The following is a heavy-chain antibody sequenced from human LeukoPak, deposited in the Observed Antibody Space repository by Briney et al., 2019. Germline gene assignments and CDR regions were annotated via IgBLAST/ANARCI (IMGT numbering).Heavy chain of an antibody. CDR3: ARAYSRSYSHFDD. J-gene: IGHJ4*02. V-gene: IGHV4-4*09. D-gene: IGHD1-26*01. CDR1: GGSISGYY. CDR2: IYTSGST. Sequence: NPSETLSLTCTVSGGSISGYYWSWIRQPPGKGLEWIGYIYTSGSTNYNPSLKSRVTISVDTSKNQFSLRLSSVTAVDTAMYFCARAYSRSYSHFDDWGQGTLVTVSS.